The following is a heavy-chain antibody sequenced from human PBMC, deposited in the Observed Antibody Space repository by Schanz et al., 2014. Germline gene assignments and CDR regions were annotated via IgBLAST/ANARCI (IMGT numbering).Heavy chain of an antibody. D-gene: IGHD2-15*01. CDR1: RFTFSNYW. Sequence: DVQLVESGGGLVQPGGSLRLACAASRFTFSNYWVGWVRQAPGKGLECVSIIYSDGSTYYVDSVKGRFIISRDNSKNTVYLQMNSLRAEDTAVYYCARDPGGTKTHGLWGQGTLVTVSS. V-gene: IGHV3-66*01. CDR2: IYSDGST. CDR3: ARDPGGTKTHGL. J-gene: IGHJ4*02.